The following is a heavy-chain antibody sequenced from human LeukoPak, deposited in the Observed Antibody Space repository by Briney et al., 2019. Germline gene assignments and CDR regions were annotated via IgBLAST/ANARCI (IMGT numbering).Heavy chain of an antibody. D-gene: IGHD3-16*01. V-gene: IGHV3-30*04. J-gene: IGHJ4*02. CDR3: ARDGVTGGILDY. CDR2: IVHDGSQQ. CDR1: GFTISNYA. Sequence: GRSLRLSCAASGFTISNYAIHWVRQPPGKGLEWVAVIVHDGSQQYYTDSVRGRFTISRDISKTTLYLQMNSLRVEDTAVYYCARDGVTGGILDYWGQGILVTVSS.